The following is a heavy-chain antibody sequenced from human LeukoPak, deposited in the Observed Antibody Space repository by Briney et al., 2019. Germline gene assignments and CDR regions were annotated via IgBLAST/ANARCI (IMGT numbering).Heavy chain of an antibody. D-gene: IGHD1-26*01. Sequence: ASVKVSCKASGYTFTSYDINWVRQATGQGLEWMGWTNPNSGGTNYAQKFQGRVTMTRDTSISTAYMELSRLRSDDTAVYYCARSREGIVVGATTYWGQGTLVTVSS. CDR1: GYTFTSYD. CDR3: ARSREGIVVGATTY. V-gene: IGHV1-2*02. J-gene: IGHJ4*02. CDR2: TNPNSGGT.